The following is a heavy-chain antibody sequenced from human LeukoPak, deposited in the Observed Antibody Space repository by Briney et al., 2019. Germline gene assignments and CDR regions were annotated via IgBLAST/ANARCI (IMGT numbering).Heavy chain of an antibody. V-gene: IGHV3-30*02. CDR3: VKDDFYDATEA. J-gene: IGHJ5*02. Sequence: GGSLRLSCAASGFTFSTFGMHWVRPAPGKGLEWVAFIRDDGSNQSYEDSVKGRFTISRDNSKNTLYLEMSRLRPEDSALYYCVKDDFYDATEAWGRGTLVTV. CDR1: GFTFSTFG. D-gene: IGHD3-22*01. CDR2: IRDDGSNQ.